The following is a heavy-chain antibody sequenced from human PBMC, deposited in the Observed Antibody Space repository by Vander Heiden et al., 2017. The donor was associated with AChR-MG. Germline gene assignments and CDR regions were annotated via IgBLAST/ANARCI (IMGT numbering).Heavy chain of an antibody. CDR1: GFTFSCYG. Sequence: QVQLVESGGGVVQPGRSLRLSCAASGFTFSCYGMHWVRQAPGKGLEWVAVISYDGSNKYYADSVKGRFTISRDNSKNTLYLQMNSLRAEDTAVYYCAKDGGSIVRITMVRGVINPFDYWGQGTLVTVSS. V-gene: IGHV3-30*18. D-gene: IGHD3-10*01. CDR3: AKDGGSIVRITMVRGVINPFDY. CDR2: ISYDGSNK. J-gene: IGHJ4*02.